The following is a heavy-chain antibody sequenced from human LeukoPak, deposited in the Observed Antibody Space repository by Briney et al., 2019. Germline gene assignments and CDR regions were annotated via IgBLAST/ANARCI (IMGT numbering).Heavy chain of an antibody. J-gene: IGHJ4*02. D-gene: IGHD6-13*01. Sequence: GGSLRLSCATSTFTFSSFWMHWVRQAPGKGLVWVSRINIDGRSISYADSVKGRFTISRDNAKNTLYLQMNSLRAEDTAVYYCARVPATGTAFDDWGQGTLVTGCS. V-gene: IGHV3-74*01. CDR1: TFTFSSFW. CDR2: INIDGRSI. CDR3: ARVPATGTAFDD.